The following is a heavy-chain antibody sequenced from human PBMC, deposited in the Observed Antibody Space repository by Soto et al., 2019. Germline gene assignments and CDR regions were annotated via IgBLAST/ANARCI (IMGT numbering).Heavy chain of an antibody. J-gene: IGHJ6*03. Sequence: SETLSLTCAVYGGSFSGYYWSWIRQPPGKGLERIWEINHRGSTNYNPSLKSRDTISVDTSKNQFSLKLSSVTAADTAVYYCARAATYYDFWSGYYGYYYYMDVWGKGTTVTVSS. D-gene: IGHD3-3*01. V-gene: IGHV4-34*01. CDR1: GGSFSGYY. CDR2: INHRGST. CDR3: ARAATYYDFWSGYYGYYYYMDV.